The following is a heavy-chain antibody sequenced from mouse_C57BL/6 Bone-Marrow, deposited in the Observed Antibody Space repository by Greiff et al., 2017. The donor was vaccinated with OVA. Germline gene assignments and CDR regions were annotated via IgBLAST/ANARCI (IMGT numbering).Heavy chain of an antibody. J-gene: IGHJ1*03. CDR2: IYPRSGNT. CDR1: GYTFTSYG. D-gene: IGHD1-1*01. CDR3: ARRGYYGSSYYWYFDV. V-gene: IGHV1-81*01. Sequence: LQLQQSGAELARPGASVKLSCKASGYTFTSYGISWVKQRTGQGLEWIGEIYPRSGNTYYNEKFKGKATLTADKSSSTAYMELRSLTSEDSAVYFCARRGYYGSSYYWYFDVWGTGTTVTVSS.